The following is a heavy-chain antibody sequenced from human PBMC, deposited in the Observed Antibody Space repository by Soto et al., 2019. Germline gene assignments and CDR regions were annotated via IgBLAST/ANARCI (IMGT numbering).Heavy chain of an antibody. CDR1: GFTFTSYA. J-gene: IGHJ1*01. D-gene: IGHD6-19*01. CDR2: IXXSXAXX. V-gene: IGHV3-23*01. Sequence: PGGSLRLSCAASGFTFTSYAFHWVRQAPGKGLXGVXGIXXSXAXXXYXXSVKGRFTVSRDNSKNTLYMQMNSLRAGDTAVYYCVKPGVAVAGTDYWGQGTLVTVSS. CDR3: VKPGVAVAGTDY.